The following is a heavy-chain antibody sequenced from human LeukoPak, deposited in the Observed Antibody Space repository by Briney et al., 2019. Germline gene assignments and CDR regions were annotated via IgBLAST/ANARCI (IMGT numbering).Heavy chain of an antibody. CDR3: ARDARYSSSWTPFDY. Sequence: PSETLSLTCTVSGGSISSDYWSWIRQPPGKGLEWIGYIYYSGSTNYNPSLKSRVTISVDTSKTQFSLKLRSVTAADTAVYYCARDARYSSSWTPFDYWGQGTLVTVSS. CDR2: IYYSGST. CDR1: GGSISSDY. J-gene: IGHJ4*02. D-gene: IGHD6-13*01. V-gene: IGHV4-59*01.